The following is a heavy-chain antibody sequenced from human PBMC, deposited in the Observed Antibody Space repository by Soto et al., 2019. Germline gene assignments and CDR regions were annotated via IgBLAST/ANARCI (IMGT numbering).Heavy chain of an antibody. CDR3: AGVRGNQLLGWFDP. V-gene: IGHV4-31*01. CDR2: IYHSGTT. J-gene: IGHJ5*02. Sequence: QVQLQESGPGLVKPSQTLSLTCTVSGGSISSGGYYWSWIRQHPGKGLEWIGYIYHSGTTYYNPSRNSLVTISVDTSKNQFSLKLPSVTAADTAVYYWAGVRGNQLLGWFDPWGQGTLVTVSS. CDR1: GGSISSGGYY. D-gene: IGHD2-2*01.